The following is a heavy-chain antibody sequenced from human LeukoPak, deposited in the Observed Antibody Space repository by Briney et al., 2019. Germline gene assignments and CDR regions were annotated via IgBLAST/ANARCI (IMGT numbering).Heavy chain of an antibody. CDR3: ARHSSLQGYYSDY. V-gene: IGHV4-59*08. J-gene: IGHJ4*02. D-gene: IGHD6-6*01. CDR2: VHYSGST. Sequence: SETLSLTCTVSGDSISGYYWSWIRQPPGKGLEWIGNVHYSGSTTYHPSLQSRVTISVDTSKKQFSLKLRSVAAADSAVYYCARHSSLQGYYSDYWGRGTLVTVSS. CDR1: GDSISGYY.